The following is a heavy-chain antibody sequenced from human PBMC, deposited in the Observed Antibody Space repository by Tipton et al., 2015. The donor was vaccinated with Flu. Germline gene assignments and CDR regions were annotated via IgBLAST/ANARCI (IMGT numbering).Heavy chain of an antibody. J-gene: IGHJ4*02. CDR3: AKMWRYSSYWSRAFDY. Sequence: SLRLSCVASGFSVGGNFMSWVRQAPGKGLEWVSIIHSGGNAFHADSVRGRFIISRDNSKNTVYLQMNSLRVEDTAMYFCAKMWRYSSYWSRAFDYWGQGTPVTVSS. CDR2: IHSGGNA. D-gene: IGHD6-19*01. V-gene: IGHV3-53*01. CDR1: GFSVGGNF.